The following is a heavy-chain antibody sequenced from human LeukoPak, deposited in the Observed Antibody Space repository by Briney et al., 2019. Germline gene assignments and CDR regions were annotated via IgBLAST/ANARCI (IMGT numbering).Heavy chain of an antibody. J-gene: IGHJ4*02. D-gene: IGHD6-13*01. Sequence: GGSLRLSCAASGSTFSDYYMSWIRQAPGKGLEWVSYISSSGSTIYYADSVKGRFTISRDNAKNSLYLQMNSLRAEDTAVYYCARAGGSSWNKKYYFDYWGQGTLVTVSS. CDR3: ARAGGSSWNKKYYFDY. CDR2: ISSSGSTI. V-gene: IGHV3-11*01. CDR1: GSTFSDYY.